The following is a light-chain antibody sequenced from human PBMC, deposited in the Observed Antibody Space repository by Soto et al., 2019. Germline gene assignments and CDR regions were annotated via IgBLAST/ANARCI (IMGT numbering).Light chain of an antibody. CDR2: DAS. CDR3: QQFSSYPLT. Sequence: IVLTQSPCTLSSCPVERAKLSCSASQTVRNNYLAWYPQKPGQAPRLLIYDASSRATGIPDRFSGGGSGTDFTLTISRLEPEDFAVYYCQQFSSYPLTFGGGTKVDIK. CDR1: QTVRNNY. J-gene: IGKJ4*01. V-gene: IGKV3-20*01.